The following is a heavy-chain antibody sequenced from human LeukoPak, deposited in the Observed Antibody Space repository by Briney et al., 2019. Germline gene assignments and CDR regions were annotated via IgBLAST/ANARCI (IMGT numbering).Heavy chain of an antibody. D-gene: IGHD3-16*02. CDR2: IYYSGST. CDR1: GGSISSYY. CDR3: ARVSGYVWGSYRYQDGYGLDL. Sequence: PSETLSLTCTVSGGSISSYYWSWIRQPPGKGLEWIGYIYYSGSTNYNPSLKSRVTISVDTSKNQFSLKLSSVTAADTAVYYWARVSGYVWGSYRYQDGYGLDLWGQGTTVTVSS. V-gene: IGHV4-59*01. J-gene: IGHJ6*01.